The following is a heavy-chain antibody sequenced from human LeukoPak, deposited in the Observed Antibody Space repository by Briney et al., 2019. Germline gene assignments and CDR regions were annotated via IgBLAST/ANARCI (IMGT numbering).Heavy chain of an antibody. Sequence: PSETLSLTCAVYGGSFSGYYWSWIRQPPGKGLEWIGEINHSGSTNYNPSLKSRVTISVDTSKNQFSLKLSSVTAADTAVYYCASNWNLDYWGQGTLVTVSS. CDR3: ASNWNLDY. CDR2: INHSGST. J-gene: IGHJ4*02. D-gene: IGHD1-1*01. CDR1: GGSFSGYY. V-gene: IGHV4-34*01.